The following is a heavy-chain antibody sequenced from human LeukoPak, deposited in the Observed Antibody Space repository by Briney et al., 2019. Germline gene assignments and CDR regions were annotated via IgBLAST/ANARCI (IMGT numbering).Heavy chain of an antibody. CDR3: ARAPAQDWAVAYGFDI. Sequence: PSETLSLTCTVSGGSISSYYWSWIRQPPGKGLEWIGYIYYSGSTNYNPSLKSRVTISVDTSKNQFSLKLSSVTAADTAVYYCARAPAQDWAVAYGFDIWGQGTLVIVSS. D-gene: IGHD6-19*01. CDR1: GGSISSYY. V-gene: IGHV4-59*01. CDR2: IYYSGST. J-gene: IGHJ3*02.